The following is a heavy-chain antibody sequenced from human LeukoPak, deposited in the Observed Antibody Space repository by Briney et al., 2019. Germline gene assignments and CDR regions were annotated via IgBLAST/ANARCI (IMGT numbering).Heavy chain of an antibody. CDR3: AYSSSPRGYNWFDP. Sequence: PGGSLRLSCAASGFTFTFSTSGMHWVRQAPGKGLEWVAFIQYDDSEKSYADSVKGRCTTSRDNSKNTVYLQMNSLRAEDTAVYYCAYSSSPRGYNWFDPWGQGTLVTVSS. D-gene: IGHD6-13*01. CDR2: IQYDDSEK. CDR1: GFTFTFSTSG. V-gene: IGHV3-30*02. J-gene: IGHJ5*02.